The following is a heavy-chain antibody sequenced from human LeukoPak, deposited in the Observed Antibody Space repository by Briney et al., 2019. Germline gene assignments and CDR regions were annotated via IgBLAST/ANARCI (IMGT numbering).Heavy chain of an antibody. CDR1: GYTFTGYY. J-gene: IGHJ6*03. CDR2: INPNSGGT. D-gene: IGHD2-15*01. Sequence: GSVKVSCKASGYTFTGYYMHWVRQAPGQGLEWMEWINPNSGGTNYAQKFQGRVTMTRDTSISTAYMELSRLRSDDTAVYYCARGAHGGYYYMDVWGKGTTVTVSS. CDR3: ARGAHGGYYYMDV. V-gene: IGHV1-2*02.